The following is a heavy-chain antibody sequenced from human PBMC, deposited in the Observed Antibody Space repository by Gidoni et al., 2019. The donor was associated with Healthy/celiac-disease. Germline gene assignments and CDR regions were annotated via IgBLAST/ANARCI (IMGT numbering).Heavy chain of an antibody. Sequence: QVQLQESGPGLVKPSETLSLTCTVSGGSMSSYYWSWIRQPPGKGLEWIGCIYYSGSTNYNPSRKSRVTISVDTSKNQFSLKLSSVTAADTAVYYCARVGGSGWSGGFPFDYWGQGTLVTVSS. CDR2: IYYSGST. V-gene: IGHV4-59*01. CDR3: ARVGGSGWSGGFPFDY. J-gene: IGHJ4*02. D-gene: IGHD6-19*01. CDR1: GGSMSSYY.